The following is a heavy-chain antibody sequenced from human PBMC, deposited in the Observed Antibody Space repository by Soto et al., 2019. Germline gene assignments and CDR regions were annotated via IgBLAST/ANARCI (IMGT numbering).Heavy chain of an antibody. Sequence: QVQLVQSGAEVKKPGASVKVSCKASGYTFTSYYMHWVRQAPGQGLEWMGIINPSGGSTSYAQKFHGRVTMTMDTSTSTVYMELSSLRSEDTAVYYCARVTLMTTGPGDYWGQGTLVTVSS. D-gene: IGHD4-17*01. CDR2: INPSGGST. CDR1: GYTFTSYY. V-gene: IGHV1-46*01. J-gene: IGHJ4*02. CDR3: ARVTLMTTGPGDY.